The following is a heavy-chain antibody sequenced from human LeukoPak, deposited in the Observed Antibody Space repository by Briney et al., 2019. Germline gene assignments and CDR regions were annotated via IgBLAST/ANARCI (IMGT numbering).Heavy chain of an antibody. CDR3: ARHGSGRYYNALKSPFDY. CDR2: IYYDGNT. V-gene: IGHV4-31*03. Sequence: PSETLSLTCTVSGDSISSSGHYWSWIRQHPTKGLEWIGYIYYDGNTDSNASLKGRVTISVDTSKNQFSLRLSSVTAADTAVYYCARHGSGRYYNALKSPFDYWGQGTLVTVSS. J-gene: IGHJ4*02. CDR1: GDSISSSGHY. D-gene: IGHD3-10*01.